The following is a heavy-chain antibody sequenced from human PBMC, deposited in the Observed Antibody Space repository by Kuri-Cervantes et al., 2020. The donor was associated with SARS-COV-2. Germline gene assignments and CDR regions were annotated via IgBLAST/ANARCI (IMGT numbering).Heavy chain of an antibody. CDR2: IYYSGST. D-gene: IGHD6-6*01. CDR3: ARGIEIAALGTYWSDP. Sequence: GSLRLSCTVSGGSISSYYWSWIRQPPGKGLEWIGYIYYSGSTNYNPSLKSRVTISVDTSKNQFSLKLSSVTAADTAVYYCARGIEIAALGTYWSDPWGQGTLVTVSS. J-gene: IGHJ5*02. V-gene: IGHV4-59*01. CDR1: GGSISSYY.